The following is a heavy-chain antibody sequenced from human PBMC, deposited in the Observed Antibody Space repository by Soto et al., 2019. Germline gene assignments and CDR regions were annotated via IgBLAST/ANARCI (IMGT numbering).Heavy chain of an antibody. D-gene: IGHD6-6*01. J-gene: IGHJ6*02. Sequence: SVKVSCKASGGTFSSYAISWVRQAPGQGLEWMGGIIPIFGTANYAQKFQGRVTITADESTSTAYMELSSLRSEDTAVYYCARGGQLGYVLYYYYGMDVWGQGTTVTVSS. CDR1: GGTFSSYA. V-gene: IGHV1-69*13. CDR2: IIPIFGTA. CDR3: ARGGQLGYVLYYYYGMDV.